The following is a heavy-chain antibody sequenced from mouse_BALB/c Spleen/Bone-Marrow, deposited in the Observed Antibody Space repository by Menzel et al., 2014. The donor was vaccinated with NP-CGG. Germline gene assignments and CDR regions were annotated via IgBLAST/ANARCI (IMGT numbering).Heavy chain of an antibody. J-gene: IGHJ2*01. D-gene: IGHD4-1*01. CDR1: GYIFISYN. V-gene: IGHV1-12*01. CDR3: ARSNWDGGNYFDY. Sequence: QVQLQQSGAELVKPGASVKMSCKASGYIFISYNMHWVKRTPGQGLEWIGTIYPGNGDTSYNQKFKGKASLTADKSSSTAYMQLSSLTSEDSAAYYCARSNWDGGNYFDYWGQGTTLTVSS. CDR2: IYPGNGDT.